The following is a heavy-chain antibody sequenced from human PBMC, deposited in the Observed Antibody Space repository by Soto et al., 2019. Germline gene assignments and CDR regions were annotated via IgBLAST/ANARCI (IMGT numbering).Heavy chain of an antibody. CDR2: FSSNSIYT. J-gene: IGHJ5*02. V-gene: IGHV3-11*06. Sequence: PGGSLRLSCAASGFTFSDYHMTWIRQAPGKGLEWVSYFSSNSIYTNYTDSVKGRFTISRDNAKNSLSLQMNSLRAEDTAVYYCVRVTRGWFDPWGQGTLVTVSS. CDR1: GFTFSDYH. D-gene: IGHD3-10*01. CDR3: VRVTRGWFDP.